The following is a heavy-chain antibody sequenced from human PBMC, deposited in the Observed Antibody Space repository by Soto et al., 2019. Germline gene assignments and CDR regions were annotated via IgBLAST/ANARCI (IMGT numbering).Heavy chain of an antibody. CDR1: GFTFKFYG. V-gene: IGHV3-30*18. Sequence: VQMVASGGGVVQPGKSLRLSCETSGFTFKFYGMHWVRQAPGKGLECVAVISHDGNTHYYADSVKGRFTFSRDNSNNTLYPLLNSLRLDNSSTYYREKDRGGDCPDISCYFGADYWGQGALVTVSS. CDR2: ISHDGNTH. CDR3: EKDRGGDCPDISCYFGADY. D-gene: IGHD2-2*01. J-gene: IGHJ4*02.